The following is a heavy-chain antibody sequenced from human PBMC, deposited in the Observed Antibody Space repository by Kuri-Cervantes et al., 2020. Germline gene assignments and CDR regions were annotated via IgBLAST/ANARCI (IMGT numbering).Heavy chain of an antibody. CDR3: ARDLTMGYFDL. CDR1: GFTFSSYW. CDR2: IKEDGRDK. V-gene: IGHV3-7*01. D-gene: IGHD3-10*01. J-gene: IGHJ2*01. Sequence: GESLKISCAASGFTFSSYWMTWVRRAPGKGLEWVANIKEDGRDKYYVDSLKGRFTISRDNAKNSLYLQMNSLRAEDTAVYYCARDLTMGYFDLWGRGTLVTVSS.